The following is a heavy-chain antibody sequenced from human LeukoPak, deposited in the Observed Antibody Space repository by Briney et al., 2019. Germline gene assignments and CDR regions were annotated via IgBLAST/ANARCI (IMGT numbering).Heavy chain of an antibody. V-gene: IGHV6-1*01. CDR3: ARRLTQYDCFDP. Sequence: SQTLSLTCAISGDSVSSNSVTWNWIRQSLSRGLEWLGRTYYRSTWYNDYAVSVRGRITVNPDTSKNQFSLHLNSVTPEDTAVYYCARRLTQYDCFDPWGQGILVTVSS. D-gene: IGHD2-2*01. J-gene: IGHJ5*02. CDR1: GDSVSSNSVT. CDR2: TYYRSTWYN.